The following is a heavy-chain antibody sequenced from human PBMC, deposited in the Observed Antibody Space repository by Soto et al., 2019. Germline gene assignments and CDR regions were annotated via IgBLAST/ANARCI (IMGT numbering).Heavy chain of an antibody. CDR2: SSYDGRET. CDR1: DFDFSSYG. CDR3: ARDSGWPILNFDN. Sequence: GGSLRLSCAASDFDFSSYGIHWVRQAPGKGLEWVAASSYDGRETFYADAAKGRFTVSKEMSKNTAFLQMNALRHEDTAVYFCARDSGWPILNFDNWGQGTPVTVSS. J-gene: IGHJ4*02. V-gene: IGHV3-30*03. D-gene: IGHD3-10*01.